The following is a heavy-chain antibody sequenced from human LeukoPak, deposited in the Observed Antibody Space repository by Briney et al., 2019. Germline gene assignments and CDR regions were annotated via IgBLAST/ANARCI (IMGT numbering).Heavy chain of an antibody. CDR3: ARGGIVVVPAALKDAFDI. Sequence: PGRSLRLSCAASGFTFSSYAMHWVRQAPGKGLEWVAVISYDGSNKYYADSVKGRFTISRDNSKNTLYLQMNSLRAEDTAVYYCARGGIVVVPAALKDAFDIWGQGTMVTVSS. J-gene: IGHJ3*02. CDR2: ISYDGSNK. D-gene: IGHD2-2*01. CDR1: GFTFSSYA. V-gene: IGHV3-30-3*01.